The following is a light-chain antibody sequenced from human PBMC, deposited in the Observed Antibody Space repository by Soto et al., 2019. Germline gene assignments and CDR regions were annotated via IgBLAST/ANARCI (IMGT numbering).Light chain of an antibody. Sequence: DIVMTQSPDFLAVSLGESATIKCRSSQSVLHRSNGNSYVAWYQQKPGQPPKLLIYWSSTRESGVPDRFSGSGSGTDFTLTVKSLQAEDAAVYYCQQLNSHPRTFGQGTKLEIK. V-gene: IGKV4-1*01. CDR1: QSVLHRSNGNSY. J-gene: IGKJ2*01. CDR3: QQLNSHPRT. CDR2: WSS.